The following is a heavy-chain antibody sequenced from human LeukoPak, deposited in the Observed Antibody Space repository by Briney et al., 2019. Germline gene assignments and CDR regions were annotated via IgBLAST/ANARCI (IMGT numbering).Heavy chain of an antibody. CDR2: IYYSGST. CDR1: GGSISSYY. D-gene: IGHD6-19*01. Sequence: SETLSLTCTVSGGSISSYYWSWIRQPPGKGLEWIGYIYYSGSTNYNPSLKSRVTISVDTSKNQFSLKLSSVTAADTAVYYCARDPNSGWYLPTDWGQGTLVTVSS. J-gene: IGHJ4*02. CDR3: ARDPNSGWYLPTD. V-gene: IGHV4-59*01.